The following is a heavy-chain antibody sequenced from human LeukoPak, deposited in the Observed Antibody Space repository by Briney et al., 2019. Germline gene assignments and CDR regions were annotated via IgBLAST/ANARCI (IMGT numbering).Heavy chain of an antibody. CDR3: ARPTLGYCSSTSCYSYYMDV. Sequence: TPGGSLRLSCAASGFSLSGYWMTWVREAPGKGLEWVSSISSSSSYIYYADSVKGRFTISRDNAKNSLYLQMNSLRAEDTAVYYCARPTLGYCSSTSCYSYYMDVWGKGTTVTVSS. J-gene: IGHJ6*03. V-gene: IGHV3-21*01. D-gene: IGHD2-2*01. CDR2: ISSSSSYI. CDR1: GFSLSGYW.